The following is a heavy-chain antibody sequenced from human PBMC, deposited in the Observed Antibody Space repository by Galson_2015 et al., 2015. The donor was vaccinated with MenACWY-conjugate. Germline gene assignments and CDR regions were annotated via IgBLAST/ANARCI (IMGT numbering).Heavy chain of an antibody. CDR1: GFSLSTSGVG. CDR3: AHRLPPFGDFRSGYYDAFDI. Sequence: PALVRPTQTLTLTCTFSGFSLSTSGVGVGWIRQPPGKALEWLALIYWDDDKRYSPSLKSRLTITKDTSKNQVVLTMTNMDPLDTATYYCAHRLPPFGDFRSGYYDAFDIWGQGTMVTVSS. CDR2: IYWDDDK. J-gene: IGHJ3*02. V-gene: IGHV2-5*02. D-gene: IGHD3-3*01.